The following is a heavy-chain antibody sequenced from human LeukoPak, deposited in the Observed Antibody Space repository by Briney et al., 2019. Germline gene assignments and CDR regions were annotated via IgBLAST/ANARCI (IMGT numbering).Heavy chain of an antibody. V-gene: IGHV1-8*03. CDR3: ARGYYDSSGYYHDY. CDR2: MNPNSANT. D-gene: IGHD3-22*01. Sequence: GASVKVSCKASGYTFTSYDINWVRQATGQGLEWMGWMNPNSANTGYAQKFQGRVIITRNTSISTAYMELSSLRSEDTAVYYCARGYYDSSGYYHDYWGQGTLVTVSS. CDR1: GYTFTSYD. J-gene: IGHJ4*02.